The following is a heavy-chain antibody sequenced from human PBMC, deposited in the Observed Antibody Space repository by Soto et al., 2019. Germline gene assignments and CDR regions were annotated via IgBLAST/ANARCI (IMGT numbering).Heavy chain of an antibody. Sequence: PSWSLRLSCAASGFTFSSYAMTWVRQSPEKGLEWIGYMYYNGNINYNPSLKSRVTISIDTSKNQFSLTLKSVTAADTAVYYCASGGNWFDPWGQGVLVTVSS. D-gene: IGHD3-16*01. CDR1: GFTFSSYA. J-gene: IGHJ5*02. V-gene: IGHV4-59*01. CDR3: ASGGNWFDP. CDR2: MYYNGNI.